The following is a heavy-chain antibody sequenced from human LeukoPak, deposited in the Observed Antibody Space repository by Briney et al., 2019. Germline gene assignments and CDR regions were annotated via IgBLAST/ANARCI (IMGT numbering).Heavy chain of an antibody. J-gene: IGHJ3*02. V-gene: IGHV3-23*01. CDR3: AKPVAATPGYDAFDI. CDR2: ISGSGGST. D-gene: IGHD2-15*01. Sequence: GGSLRLSCAASGFTFSSYAMSWVRQAPGKGLEWVSAISGSGGSTYYADSVKGRFTISRDNSKNTLSLQMNSLRAEDTAVYYCAKPVAATPGYDAFDIWGQGTMVTVSS. CDR1: GFTFSSYA.